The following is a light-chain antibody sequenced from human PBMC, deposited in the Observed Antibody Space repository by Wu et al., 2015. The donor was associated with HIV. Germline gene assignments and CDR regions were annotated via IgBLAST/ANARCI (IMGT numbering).Light chain of an antibody. CDR1: QSISNY. Sequence: DIQMTQSPSSLSASVGDRVTITCRASQSISNYLNWYQQKPGKAPKLLIYSASSLQSGVPSRFSGSGSGTDFTLAISSLQSEDFAAYYCQQSHSTPRTFGPGTKVEI. CDR3: QQSHSTPRT. CDR2: SAS. V-gene: IGKV1-39*01. J-gene: IGKJ1*01.